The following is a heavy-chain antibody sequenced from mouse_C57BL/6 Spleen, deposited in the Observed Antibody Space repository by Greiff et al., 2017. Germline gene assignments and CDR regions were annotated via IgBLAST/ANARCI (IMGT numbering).Heavy chain of an antibody. CDR2: IDPANGNT. CDR1: GFNIKNTY. Sequence: EVQLQESVAELVRPGASVKLSCTASGFNIKNTYMHWVKQRPEQGLEWIGRIDPANGNTKYAPKFQGKATITADTSSNTAYLQLSSLTSEDTAIYYCARFLYYGSRVFYWYFDVWGTGTTVTVSS. V-gene: IGHV14-3*01. CDR3: ARFLYYGSRVFYWYFDV. J-gene: IGHJ1*03. D-gene: IGHD1-1*01.